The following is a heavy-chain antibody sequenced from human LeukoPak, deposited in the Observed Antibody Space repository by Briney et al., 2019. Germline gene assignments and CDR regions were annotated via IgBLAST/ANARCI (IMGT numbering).Heavy chain of an antibody. CDR2: INHSGST. V-gene: IGHV4-34*01. CDR3: ARVFGYSYGRFDY. CDR1: GGSFSGYY. J-gene: IGHJ4*02. Sequence: PSETLSLTCAVYGGSFSGYYWSWIRQPPGKGLEWIGEINHSGSTNYNPSLKSRVTISVDTSKNQFSLKLSSVTAADTAVYYCARVFGYSYGRFDYWGQGTLVTVSS. D-gene: IGHD5-18*01.